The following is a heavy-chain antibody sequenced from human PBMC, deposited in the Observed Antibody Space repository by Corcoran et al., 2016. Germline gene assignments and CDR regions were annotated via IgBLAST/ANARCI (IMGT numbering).Heavy chain of an antibody. Sequence: EVQLVESGGGLVKPGGSLRLSCAASGFTFSSYSMNWVRQAPGKGLEWVSSISSSSSYIYYADSVKGRFTISRDNAKNSLYLQMNSLRAEDTDVYYCARDTGYCSGGSCGYAFDIWGQGTMVTVSS. V-gene: IGHV3-21*01. CDR1: GFTFSSYS. D-gene: IGHD2-15*01. J-gene: IGHJ3*02. CDR3: ARDTGYCSGGSCGYAFDI. CDR2: ISSSSSYI.